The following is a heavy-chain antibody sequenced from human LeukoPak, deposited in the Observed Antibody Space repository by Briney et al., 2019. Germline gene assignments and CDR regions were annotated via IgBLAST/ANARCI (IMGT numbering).Heavy chain of an antibody. CDR2: ISGSGGST. Sequence: GGSLRLSCAASGFTFSSYAMSWVRQAPGKGLEWVSSISGSGGSTYYPDSVKGRFTISRDNSKNTLYLEMNSLRAEDTALYYCAKVYSNYEIYQFDYWGQGTLVTVSS. J-gene: IGHJ4*02. V-gene: IGHV3-23*01. CDR1: GFTFSSYA. D-gene: IGHD3-9*01. CDR3: AKVYSNYEIYQFDY.